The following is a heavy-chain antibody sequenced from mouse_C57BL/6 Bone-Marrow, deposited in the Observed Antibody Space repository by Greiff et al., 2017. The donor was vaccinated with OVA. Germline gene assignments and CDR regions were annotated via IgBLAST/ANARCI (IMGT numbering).Heavy chain of an antibody. CDR1: GYAFSSSW. CDR2: IYPGDGDT. Sequence: QVQLQQSGPELVKPGASVTISCKASGYAFSSSWMNWVKQRPGKGLEWIGRIYPGDGDTNYNGKFKGKATLTADKSSSTAYMQLSSLTSEDSAVYFCARGVPDYWGQGTTLTVSS. V-gene: IGHV1-82*01. J-gene: IGHJ2*01. CDR3: ARGVPDY.